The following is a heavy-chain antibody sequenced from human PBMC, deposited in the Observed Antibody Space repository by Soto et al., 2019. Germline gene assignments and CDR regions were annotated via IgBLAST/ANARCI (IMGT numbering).Heavy chain of an antibody. CDR1: GASLSSGSYY. Sequence: QVELQESGPGLVKPSETLSLTCTVSGASLSSGSYYWSWIRQPPGKGLEWLGYIYYSGTTKYNPSRKSRGTLSVDMSKNQFSLNLNSVTAADSAVYFCARAASPYFDVLSAFDPWGQGVLVTVSS. J-gene: IGHJ5*02. V-gene: IGHV4-61*01. D-gene: IGHD3-9*01. CDR3: ARAASPYFDVLSAFDP. CDR2: IYYSGTT.